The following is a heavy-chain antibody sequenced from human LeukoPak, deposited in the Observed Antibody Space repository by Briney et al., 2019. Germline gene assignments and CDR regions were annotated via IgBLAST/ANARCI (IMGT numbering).Heavy chain of an antibody. CDR3: ARGIQLWPSYFDY. CDR2: IYSDNT. D-gene: IGHD5-18*01. V-gene: IGHV3-53*01. J-gene: IGHJ4*02. CDR1: GFTVSSNS. Sequence: GGSLRLSCTVSGFTVSSNSMSWVRQAPGKGLEWVSFIYSDNTHYSDSVKGRFTISRDNAKNSLYLQMNSLRAEDTAVYYCARGIQLWPSYFDYWGQGTLVTVSS.